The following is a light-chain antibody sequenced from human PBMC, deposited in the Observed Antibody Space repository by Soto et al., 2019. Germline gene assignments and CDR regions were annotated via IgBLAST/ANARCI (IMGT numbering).Light chain of an antibody. J-gene: IGLJ1*01. CDR3: SSYTSSSTFV. Sequence: QSALTQPPSVSGSPGQSVTISCTGTSRDVGSCNCVSWYQQTPGTAPKLMIFEVNNRPSGVPDRFSGSKTGNTASLTISGLQAEDEADYYCSSYTSSSTFVFGTGTKLTVL. V-gene: IGLV2-18*02. CDR2: EVN. CDR1: SRDVGSCNC.